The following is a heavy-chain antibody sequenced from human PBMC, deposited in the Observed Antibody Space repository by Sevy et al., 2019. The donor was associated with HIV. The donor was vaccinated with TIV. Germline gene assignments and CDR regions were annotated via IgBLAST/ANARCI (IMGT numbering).Heavy chain of an antibody. CDR2: IYYSGST. CDR3: ARRDIVVVPAARDYYYYGMDV. J-gene: IGHJ6*02. Sequence: SETLSLTCTVSGGSISSSSYYWGWIRQPPGKGLEWIGSIYYSGSTYYNPSLKSRVTISVDTSKNQFSLKLSSVTAADTAVYYCARRDIVVVPAARDYYYYGMDVWGQGTTVTVSS. CDR1: GGSISSSSYY. D-gene: IGHD2-2*01. V-gene: IGHV4-39*01.